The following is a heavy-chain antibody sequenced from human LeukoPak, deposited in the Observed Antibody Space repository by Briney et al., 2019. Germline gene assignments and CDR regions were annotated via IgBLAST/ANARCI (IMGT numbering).Heavy chain of an antibody. CDR2: IYYSGST. J-gene: IGHJ4*02. Sequence: PSETLSLTCTVSGGYISSYYWSWIRQPPGKGLEWIGYIYYSGSTNYNPSLKSRVTISVDTSKNQFSLKLSSVTAADTAVYYCARHFDYWGQGTLVTVSS. CDR1: GGYISSYY. CDR3: ARHFDY. V-gene: IGHV4-59*08.